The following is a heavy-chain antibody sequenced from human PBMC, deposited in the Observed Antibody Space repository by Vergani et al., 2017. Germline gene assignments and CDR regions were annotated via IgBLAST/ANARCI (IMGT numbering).Heavy chain of an antibody. Sequence: EVELVQSGPEMRNPGESLKISCKGSEYSSGNYRIGWVRQLPGKGLEWRGIIYLADSDTRYSTSFQGQVTSSADKSISTSFLQWDSLKASDTALYYCARHTTYTDSWGQGTLVTVSS. CDR1: EYSSGNYR. CDR2: IYLADSDT. CDR3: ARHTTYTDS. D-gene: IGHD1-1*01. V-gene: IGHV5-51*01. J-gene: IGHJ4*02.